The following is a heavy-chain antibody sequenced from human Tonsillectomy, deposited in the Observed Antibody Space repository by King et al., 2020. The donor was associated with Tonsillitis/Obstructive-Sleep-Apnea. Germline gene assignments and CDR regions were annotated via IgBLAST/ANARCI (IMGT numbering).Heavy chain of an antibody. CDR2: IYWDDDK. CDR3: ARPASTGTRGDWYFDL. V-gene: IGHV2-5*02. Sequence: TLKESGPTLVKPTQTLTLTCTFSGFSLSTSGVGVGWIRQPPGKALEWLARIYWDDDKRSRPSLKSRLTITKDTSKKQVVLTMTNMDPVDTATYYCARPASTGTRGDWYFDLWGRGTLVTVSS. CDR1: GFSLSTSGVG. D-gene: IGHD1-7*01. J-gene: IGHJ2*01.